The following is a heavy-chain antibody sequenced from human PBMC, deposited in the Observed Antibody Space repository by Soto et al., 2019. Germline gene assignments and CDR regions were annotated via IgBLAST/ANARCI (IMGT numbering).Heavy chain of an antibody. V-gene: IGHV3-33*01. CDR1: GFIFSVYG. Sequence: GGSLRLSCAASGFIFSVYGMHWVRQAPGKGLEWVAIIYYDGSNRYYADSAKGRFTISRDNSKNSLYLQMNSLRDEDTAVYYCAREGGSLNWFDPWGQGTLVTVSS. D-gene: IGHD1-26*01. J-gene: IGHJ5*02. CDR3: AREGGSLNWFDP. CDR2: IYYDGSNR.